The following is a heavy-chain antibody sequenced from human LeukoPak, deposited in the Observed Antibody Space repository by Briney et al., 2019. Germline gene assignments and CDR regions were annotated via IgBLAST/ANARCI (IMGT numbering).Heavy chain of an antibody. D-gene: IGHD2-2*01. CDR2: IYYSGST. J-gene: IGHJ5*02. V-gene: IGHV4-39*01. Sequence: SETLSLTCTVSGGSISSSSYYCGWIRQPPGKGLEWIGSIYYSGSTYYNPSLKSRVTISVDTSKNQFSLKLSSVTAADTAVYYCAKQYQLIWNWFDPWGQGTLVTVSP. CDR1: GGSISSSSYY. CDR3: AKQYQLIWNWFDP.